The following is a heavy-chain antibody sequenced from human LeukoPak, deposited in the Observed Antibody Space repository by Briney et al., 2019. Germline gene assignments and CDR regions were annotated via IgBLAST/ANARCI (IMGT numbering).Heavy chain of an antibody. Sequence: GASVKVSCKTSGYTFTAYGITWVRQAPGQGLEWMGWISGHAGNTDYSQKFQGRVTLTTDTSTSTAYMELTTLRSDDTAVYYCASHLGYSSGWYDYWGQGTLVTVSS. D-gene: IGHD6-19*01. J-gene: IGHJ4*02. V-gene: IGHV1-18*01. CDR1: GYTFTAYG. CDR3: ASHLGYSSGWYDY. CDR2: ISGHAGNT.